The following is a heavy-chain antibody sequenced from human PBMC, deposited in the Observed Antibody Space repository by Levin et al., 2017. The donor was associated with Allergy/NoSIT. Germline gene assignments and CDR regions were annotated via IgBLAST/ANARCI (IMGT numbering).Heavy chain of an antibody. Sequence: ASVKVSCKASGYTFTSYGISWVRQAPGQGLEWMGWISAYNGNTNYAQKLQGRVTMTTDTSTSTAYMELRSLRSDDTAVYYCAREEVDSYGLGGIIDYWGQGTLVTVSS. CDR3: AREEVDSYGLGGIIDY. D-gene: IGHD5-18*01. CDR1: GYTFTSYG. J-gene: IGHJ4*02. V-gene: IGHV1-18*01. CDR2: ISAYNGNT.